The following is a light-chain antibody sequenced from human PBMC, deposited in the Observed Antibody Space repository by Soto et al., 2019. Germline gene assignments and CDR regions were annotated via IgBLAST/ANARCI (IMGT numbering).Light chain of an antibody. J-gene: IGKJ2*01. V-gene: IGKV1-12*01. CDR3: QQANRFPPT. Sequence: DIQMTQSPSSVSVSVGDRVTITCRASQGIGTWLAWYQQKPGKAPELLIYDASRLQSWVPARFTGSVSGTEFTLTISSLQPEDFATYYCQQANRFPPTFGQGTKLEI. CDR2: DAS. CDR1: QGIGTW.